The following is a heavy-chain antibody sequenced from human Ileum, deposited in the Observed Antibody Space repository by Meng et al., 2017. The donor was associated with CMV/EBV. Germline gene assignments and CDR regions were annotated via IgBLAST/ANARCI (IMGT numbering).Heavy chain of an antibody. CDR3: GKGSCSGSSCYTDY. J-gene: IGHJ4*02. D-gene: IGHD2-8*02. V-gene: IGHV3-23*01. CDR1: GFTFSVYA. CDR2: INFSGGST. Sequence: GESLKISCAASGFTFSVYAIHWVRQAPGKGLEWVSTINFSGGSTYYADSLKGRFMISRDNSKDTLYLQMDSLRAEDAAVYYCGKGSCSGSSCYTDYWGQGTLVTVSS.